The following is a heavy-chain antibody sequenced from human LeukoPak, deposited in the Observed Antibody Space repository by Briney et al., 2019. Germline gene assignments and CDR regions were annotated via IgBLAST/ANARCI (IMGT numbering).Heavy chain of an antibody. Sequence: PSETLSLTGTVSGGSISGYYWSWIRQPAGQGLEWIGRISTSGSTHCSPSLKSRVTMSVDTSRNQFSLNLSSVAAADTAVYYCAREGQQRPLDYWGQGTLVTVSS. CDR3: AREGQQRPLDY. CDR2: ISTSGST. J-gene: IGHJ4*02. CDR1: GGSISGYY. V-gene: IGHV4-4*07. D-gene: IGHD6-25*01.